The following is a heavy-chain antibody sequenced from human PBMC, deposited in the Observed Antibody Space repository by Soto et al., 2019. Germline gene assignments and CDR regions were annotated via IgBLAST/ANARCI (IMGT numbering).Heavy chain of an antibody. Sequence: PGGSLRLSCAASGFTFSSYGMHWVRQAPGKGLEWVAVISYDGSNKYYADSVKGRFTISRDNSKNTLYPQMNSLRAEDTAVYYCAKDGVPAAIYYYGMDVWGQGTTVTVSS. J-gene: IGHJ6*02. CDR1: GFTFSSYG. CDR3: AKDGVPAAIYYYGMDV. D-gene: IGHD2-2*02. CDR2: ISYDGSNK. V-gene: IGHV3-30*18.